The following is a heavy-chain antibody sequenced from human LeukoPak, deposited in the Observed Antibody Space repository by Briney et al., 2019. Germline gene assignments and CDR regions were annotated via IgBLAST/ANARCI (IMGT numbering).Heavy chain of an antibody. V-gene: IGHV4-34*01. Sequence: ASETLSLTCAVYGGSFSGYYWSWISQPPGKGLEWIGEINHSGSTNYNPSLKSRVTISVDTSKNQFSLKLSSVTAADTAVYYCANLRTGMATIRWGQGTLVTVSS. D-gene: IGHD5-24*01. CDR3: ANLRTGMATIR. CDR2: INHSGST. CDR1: GGSFSGYY. J-gene: IGHJ4*02.